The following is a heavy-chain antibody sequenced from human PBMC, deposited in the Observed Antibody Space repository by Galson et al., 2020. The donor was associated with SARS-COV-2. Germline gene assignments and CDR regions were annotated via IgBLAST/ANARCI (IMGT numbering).Heavy chain of an antibody. J-gene: IGHJ6*03. Sequence: SETLSLTCAVYGGSFSGYYWSWIRQPPGKGLEWIGEINHSGSTNYNPSLKSRVTISVDTSKNQFSLKLSSVTAADTAVYYCARGVSLRYWGSFYYYYMDVWGKGTTVTVSS. CDR1: GGSFSGYY. D-gene: IGHD7-27*01. CDR2: INHSGST. CDR3: ARGVSLRYWGSFYYYYMDV. V-gene: IGHV4-34*01.